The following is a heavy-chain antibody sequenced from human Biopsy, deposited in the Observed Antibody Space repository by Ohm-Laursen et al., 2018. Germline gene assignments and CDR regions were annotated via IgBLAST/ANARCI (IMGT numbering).Heavy chain of an antibody. J-gene: IGHJ4*02. D-gene: IGHD6-19*01. CDR1: GYTFTSDY. V-gene: IGHV1-46*01. CDR2: INPIGSTT. CDR3: ARNTGWYGDLYYFDY. Sequence: ASAKASCTASGYTFTSDYMHWVRHAPGQGLEWMGMINPIGSTTSYPQIFQGRVTMTRDTSKSTVYMELSSLRSADTAVYFCARNTGWYGDLYYFDYWGQGTLVTVSS.